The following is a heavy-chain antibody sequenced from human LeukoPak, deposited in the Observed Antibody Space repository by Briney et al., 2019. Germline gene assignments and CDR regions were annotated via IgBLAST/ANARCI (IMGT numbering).Heavy chain of an antibody. D-gene: IGHD3-16*02. J-gene: IGHJ4*02. CDR2: IYYSGST. CDR3: ARGVISGDLFDY. CDR1: GGSISSYY. V-gene: IGHV4-59*13. Sequence: SETLSLTCTVSGGSISSYYWSWIRQPPGKGLEWIGYIYYSGSTNYNPSLKRRVTISVDTSNNQFFLKLTSVIAGDTALLCDARGVISGDLFDYWGQGTLVTVSS.